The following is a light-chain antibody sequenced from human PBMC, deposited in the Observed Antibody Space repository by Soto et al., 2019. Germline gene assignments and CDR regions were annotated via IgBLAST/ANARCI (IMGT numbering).Light chain of an antibody. J-gene: IGKJ1*01. CDR2: YXS. V-gene: IGKV1-5*01. Sequence: DIQMTQSASTLSASVXDRVNITCRASQSISSCLAXXQQXXGXAPKXXXDYXSSLERGGPSRLSGSGSGTEFTLTISSLHPYDFAIYYLQQYKSDTWTFGQGTKVDIK. CDR3: QQYKSDTWT. CDR1: QSISSC.